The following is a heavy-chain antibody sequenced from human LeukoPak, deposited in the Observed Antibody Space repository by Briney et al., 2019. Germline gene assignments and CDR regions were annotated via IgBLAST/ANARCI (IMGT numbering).Heavy chain of an antibody. CDR3: AKEYSGSFSPFPSYFDY. D-gene: IGHD1-26*01. CDR2: ISGSGAKT. Sequence: GGSLRLSCAASGFTFSTYAMDWVRQAPGKGLEWVSAISGSGAKTYYADFVKGRFTISRDNSKNTLYLQMNSLRAEDTAVYYCAKEYSGSFSPFPSYFDYWGQGTLVTVSS. J-gene: IGHJ4*02. CDR1: GFTFSTYA. V-gene: IGHV3-23*01.